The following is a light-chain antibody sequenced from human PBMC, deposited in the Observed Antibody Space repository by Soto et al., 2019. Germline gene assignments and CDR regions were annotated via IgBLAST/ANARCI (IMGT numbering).Light chain of an antibody. CDR1: KSDIGGYNF. CDR3: KSYAGSNTYV. J-gene: IGLJ7*01. V-gene: IGLV2-8*01. Sequence: QSALTQPPSASGSPGQSVTISCTGTKSDIGGYNFVSWYQHHPGKAPRLIIYEVVHRPSGVSDRFSGSKSGNTASLTVSGLQAADEADYYCKSYAGSNTYVFGRGTQLTVL. CDR2: EVV.